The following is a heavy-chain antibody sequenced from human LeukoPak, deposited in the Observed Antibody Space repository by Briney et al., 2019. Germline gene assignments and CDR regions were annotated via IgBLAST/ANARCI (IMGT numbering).Heavy chain of an antibody. D-gene: IGHD3-10*01. CDR1: GFTFSSYA. Sequence: QSGGSLRLSCAASGFTFSSYAMSWVRQAPGKGLEWVSAISGSGGSTYYADSVKGRFTISRDNSKSTLYLQMNSLRAEDTAVYYCAKESPPYYYGSGTYSELWGQGALVTVSS. J-gene: IGHJ4*02. CDR2: ISGSGGST. V-gene: IGHV3-23*01. CDR3: AKESPPYYYGSGTYSEL.